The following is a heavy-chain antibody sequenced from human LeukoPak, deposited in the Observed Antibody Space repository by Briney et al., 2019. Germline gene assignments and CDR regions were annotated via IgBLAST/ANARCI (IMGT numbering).Heavy chain of an antibody. Sequence: GGSLGLSCAASGFTFSDYYMSWIRQAPGKGLEWVSYISSSSSYTNYADSVKGRFTISRDNAKNSLYLQMNSLRAEDTAVYYCARVGLRFLEWLSENAFDIWGQGTMVTVSS. CDR1: GFTFSDYY. D-gene: IGHD3-3*01. V-gene: IGHV3-11*06. CDR3: ARVGLRFLEWLSENAFDI. CDR2: ISSSSSYT. J-gene: IGHJ3*02.